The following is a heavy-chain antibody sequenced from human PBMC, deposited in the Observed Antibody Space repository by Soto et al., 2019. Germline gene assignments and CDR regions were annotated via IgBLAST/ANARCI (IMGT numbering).Heavy chain of an antibody. D-gene: IGHD6-13*01. Sequence: QVQLVESGGGVVQPGRSLRLSCAASGFTFSSHGMHWVRQAPGKGLEWVAVAWSDGTSKYYTESVKGRFTISRDNSKNTLYLEMNSLRAEDTAVYYCARDWGQLIRFLYHYYGMDVWGQGTTVTVSS. J-gene: IGHJ6*02. CDR1: GFTFSSHG. V-gene: IGHV3-33*01. CDR2: AWSDGTSK. CDR3: ARDWGQLIRFLYHYYGMDV.